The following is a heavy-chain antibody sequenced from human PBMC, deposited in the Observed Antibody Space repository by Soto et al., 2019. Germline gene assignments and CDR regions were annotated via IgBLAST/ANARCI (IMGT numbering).Heavy chain of an antibody. J-gene: IGHJ4*02. CDR2: IYYSGST. D-gene: IGHD1-26*01. CDR3: ARDAESGSYYPFDY. Sequence: SETLSLTCTVPGGSISSYYWSWIRQPPGKGLEWIGYIYYSGSTNYNPSLKSRVTISVDTSKNQFSLKLSSVTAADTAVYYCARDAESGSYYPFDYWGQGTLVTVS. V-gene: IGHV4-59*01. CDR1: GGSISSYY.